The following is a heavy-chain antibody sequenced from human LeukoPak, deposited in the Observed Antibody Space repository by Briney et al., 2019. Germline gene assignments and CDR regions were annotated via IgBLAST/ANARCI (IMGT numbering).Heavy chain of an antibody. CDR2: IIHSGST. V-gene: IGHV4-34*01. Sequence: SETLSLTCGVYGGSFSDYYWTWIRQSPGMGLEWIGEIIHSGSTNYNPSLTSRVTISVDTSKNQSSLELSSVTAADTAVYYCARGILVTVYAAFDYWGQGTLVTVSS. CDR3: ARGILVTVYAAFDY. D-gene: IGHD2-8*01. J-gene: IGHJ4*02. CDR1: GGSFSDYY.